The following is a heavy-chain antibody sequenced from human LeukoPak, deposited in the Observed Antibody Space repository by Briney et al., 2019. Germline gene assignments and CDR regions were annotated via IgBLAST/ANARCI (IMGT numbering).Heavy chain of an antibody. J-gene: IGHJ6*03. D-gene: IGHD6-13*01. CDR3: AGDIAAAGTFYYYYMDV. V-gene: IGHV3-7*01. Sequence: PGGSLRLSCAASGFTFSSYWMSWVRQAPGKGLEWVANIKQDGSEKYYVDSVKGRFTISRDNAKNSLYLQMNSLRAEDTAVYYCAGDIAAAGTFYYYYMDVWGKGTTVTVSS. CDR1: GFTFSSYW. CDR2: IKQDGSEK.